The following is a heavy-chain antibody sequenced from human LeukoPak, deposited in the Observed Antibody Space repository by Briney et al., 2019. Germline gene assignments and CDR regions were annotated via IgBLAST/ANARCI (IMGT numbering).Heavy chain of an antibody. D-gene: IGHD2-2*01. CDR3: ATGSASPAARHFDI. CDR2: IYYSGST. CDR1: VGSVSSGSYY. V-gene: IGHV4-61*01. J-gene: IGHJ3*02. Sequence: PSETLSLTCTVSVGSVSSGSYYWSWIRQPPGKGLEWIGYIYYSGSTNYNPSLKSRVTISVDTSNNQFSLKLSSVTAADTAVYYCATGSASPAARHFDIWGQGTMVTVSS.